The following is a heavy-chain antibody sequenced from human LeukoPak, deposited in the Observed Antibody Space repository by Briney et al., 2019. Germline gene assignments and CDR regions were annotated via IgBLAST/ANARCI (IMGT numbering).Heavy chain of an antibody. V-gene: IGHV3-15*01. D-gene: IGHD3-3*01. CDR1: GFTFSNAW. CDR2: IKSKTDGGTT. Sequence: GGSLRLSCAASGFTFSNAWMSWVRQAPGKGLEWVGRIKSKTDGGTTDYAAPVKGRFSISRDDSKNALYLEMYSLKTEDTAMYYCLYFWSGSSLVDYWGQGTLVTVSS. J-gene: IGHJ4*02. CDR3: LYFWSGSSLVDY.